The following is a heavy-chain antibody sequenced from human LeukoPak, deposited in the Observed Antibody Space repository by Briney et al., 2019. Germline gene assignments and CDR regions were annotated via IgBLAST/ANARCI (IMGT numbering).Heavy chain of an antibody. CDR2: IYYSGST. V-gene: IGHV4-59*01. J-gene: IGHJ3*02. D-gene: IGHD4-17*01. CDR3: ARGAGTTVTTKGAFDI. CDR1: GGSISSYY. Sequence: SETLSLTCTVSGGSISSYYWSWIRQPPGKGLEWIGYIYYSGSTNYNPSLKSRVTISVDTSKNQLSLKLSSVTAADTAVYYCARGAGTTVTTKGAFDIWGQGTMVTVSS.